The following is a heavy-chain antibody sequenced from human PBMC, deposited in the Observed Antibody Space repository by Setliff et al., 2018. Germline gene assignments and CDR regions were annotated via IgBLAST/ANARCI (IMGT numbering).Heavy chain of an antibody. CDR2: IYHSGST. V-gene: IGHV4-4*02. Sequence: PSETLSLTCAVSGGSISSTNWWSWVRQPPGKGLEWIGEIYHSGSTNYNPSLKSRVTISVDKSKNQFSLKLSSVTAADTAVYYCARAGYSSSWIDYWGQGTLVTVSS. CDR3: ARAGYSSSWIDY. J-gene: IGHJ4*02. CDR1: GGSISSTNW. D-gene: IGHD6-13*01.